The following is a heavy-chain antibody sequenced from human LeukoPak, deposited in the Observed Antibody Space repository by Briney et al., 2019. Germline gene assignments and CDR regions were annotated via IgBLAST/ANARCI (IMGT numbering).Heavy chain of an antibody. CDR2: INPNSGGT. D-gene: IGHD6-19*01. J-gene: IGHJ4*02. V-gene: IGHV1-2*02. Sequence: ASVKVSCKASGYTFTGYYMHWVRQAPGQGLEWMGWINPNSGGTNYAQKFQGRVTMTRDTSISTAYMELSRLRSDDTAVYYCARDLDSGWYSDDYFDYWGQGTLVTVSS. CDR1: GYTFTGYY. CDR3: ARDLDSGWYSDDYFDY.